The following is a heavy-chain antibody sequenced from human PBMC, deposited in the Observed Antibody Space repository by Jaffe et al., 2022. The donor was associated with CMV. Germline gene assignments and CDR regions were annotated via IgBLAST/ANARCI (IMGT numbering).Heavy chain of an antibody. CDR2: IWYDGSNK. V-gene: IGHV3-33*01. CDR1: GFTFSSYG. CDR3: ARTYCSSTSCYTGAGMDV. D-gene: IGHD2-2*02. Sequence: QVQLVESGGGVVQPGRSLRLSCAASGFTFSSYGMHWVRQAPGKGLEWVAVIWYDGSNKYYADSVKGRFTISRDNSKNTLYLQMNSLRAEDTAVYYCARTYCSSTSCYTGAGMDVWGQGTTVTVSS. J-gene: IGHJ6*02.